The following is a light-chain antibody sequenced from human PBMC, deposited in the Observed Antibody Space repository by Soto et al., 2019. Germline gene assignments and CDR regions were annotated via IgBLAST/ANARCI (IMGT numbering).Light chain of an antibody. J-gene: IGKJ4*01. CDR3: QQSYSTPLT. CDR2: AAS. Sequence: DIQMTQSPSSLSASVGDRVTITCRASQSISSYLNWYQQKPGKAPTLLIYAASSLQSGVPSRFSGSGSGTDFTLTISILQPEDFATYYFQQSYSTPLTFGGGTKVEIK. V-gene: IGKV1-39*01. CDR1: QSISSY.